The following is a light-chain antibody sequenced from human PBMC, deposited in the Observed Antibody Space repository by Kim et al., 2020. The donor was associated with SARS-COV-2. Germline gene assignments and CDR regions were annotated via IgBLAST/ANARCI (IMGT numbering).Light chain of an antibody. J-gene: IGKJ2*01. V-gene: IGKV3-20*01. CDR2: AAS. CDR3: QQYGTSYT. CDR1: QSVSNNF. Sequence: ERVLTQSPGTLSLSPGERATLSCRASQSVSNNFLAWYQQKPGQAPRLLIYAASARPTAIPDRFSGSGFGTDFTLTISGLEPEDFAVHYCQQYGTSYTFGQGTRLEI.